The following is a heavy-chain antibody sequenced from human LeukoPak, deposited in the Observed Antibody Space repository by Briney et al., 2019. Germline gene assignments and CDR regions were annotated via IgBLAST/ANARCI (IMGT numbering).Heavy chain of an antibody. CDR1: GFIFDDYA. V-gene: IGHV3-9*01. CDR3: ARGGLIRGTLNSLIASDL. J-gene: IGHJ3*01. D-gene: IGHD3-10*01. CDR2: ISWNSGSI. Sequence: GGSLRLSCAASGFIFDDYAMHWVRQTPGKGLEWVSSISWNSGSIGYADSVKGRFTISRDNAKNSLYLQMNSLRSEDTALYYCARGGLIRGTLNSLIASDLWGQGIMVTVSS.